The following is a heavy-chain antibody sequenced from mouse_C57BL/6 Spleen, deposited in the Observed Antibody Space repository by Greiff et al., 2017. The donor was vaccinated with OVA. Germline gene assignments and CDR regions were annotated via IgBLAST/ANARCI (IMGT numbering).Heavy chain of an antibody. V-gene: IGHV1-47*01. Sequence: VQGVESGAELVKPGASVKMSCKASGYTFTTYPIEWMKQNHGKSLEWIGNFHPYNDDTKYNEKFKGKATLTVEKSSSTVYLELSRLTSDDSAVYYCARGGELLRPYFDYWGQGTTLTVSS. J-gene: IGHJ2*01. D-gene: IGHD1-1*01. CDR3: ARGGELLRPYFDY. CDR1: GYTFTTYP. CDR2: FHPYNDDT.